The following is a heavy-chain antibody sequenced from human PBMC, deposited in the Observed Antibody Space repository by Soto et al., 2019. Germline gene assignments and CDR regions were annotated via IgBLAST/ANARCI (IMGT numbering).Heavy chain of an antibody. Sequence: QVQLVQSGAEVKKPGASVKVSCKASGYTFTSYGISWVRQAPGQGLEWMGWISAYNGNTNYAQKLQGRVTMTTDTSTKTAYMELRSLRSDDTAMYYCARGGFYDSSGARNYYYYGMNVWGQGTTVTVSS. J-gene: IGHJ6*02. CDR2: ISAYNGNT. CDR1: GYTFTSYG. CDR3: ARGGFYDSSGARNYYYYGMNV. D-gene: IGHD3-22*01. V-gene: IGHV1-18*01.